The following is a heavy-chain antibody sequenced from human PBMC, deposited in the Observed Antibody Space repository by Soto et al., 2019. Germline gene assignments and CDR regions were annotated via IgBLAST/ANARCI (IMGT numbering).Heavy chain of an antibody. CDR1: GGSINSADYY. V-gene: IGHV4-30-4*08. Sequence: SETLSLTCTVSGGSINSADYYWSWIRQHPGKGLEWIGYTYYSGSTNYNPSLKSRVTISVDTSKNHFSLRLSSVTAADTALYYCSRRAPEGFDPWGQGTLVTVSS. J-gene: IGHJ5*02. CDR2: TYYSGST. CDR3: SRRAPEGFDP.